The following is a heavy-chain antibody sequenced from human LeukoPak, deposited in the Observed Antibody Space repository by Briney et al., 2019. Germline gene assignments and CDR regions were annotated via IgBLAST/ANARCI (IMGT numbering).Heavy chain of an antibody. J-gene: IGHJ4*02. CDR3: ARDWGSGY. CDR2: IKQDGSEK. V-gene: IGHV3-7*01. Sequence: GGSLRLSCAASGFTFSSYGMHWVRQAPGKGLEWVANIKQDGSEKYYVDSVKGRFTISRDNAKNSLYLQMNSLRAEDTAVYYCARDWGSGYWGQGTLVTVSS. D-gene: IGHD6-25*01. CDR1: GFTFSSYG.